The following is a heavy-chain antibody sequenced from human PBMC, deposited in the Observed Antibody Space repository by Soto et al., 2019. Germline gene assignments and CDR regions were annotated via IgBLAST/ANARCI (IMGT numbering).Heavy chain of an antibody. CDR1: GGSISSYY. CDR2: IYTSGST. Sequence: SETLSLTCTVSGGSISSYYWIWIGQPAGKGLEWIGRIYTSGSTNYNPSLKSRVTMSVDTSKNQFSLKLSSVTAADTVVYYCARAPLMGKLAPTWFDPWGQGTLVTVSS. V-gene: IGHV4-4*07. D-gene: IGHD3-16*01. CDR3: ARAPLMGKLAPTWFDP. J-gene: IGHJ5*02.